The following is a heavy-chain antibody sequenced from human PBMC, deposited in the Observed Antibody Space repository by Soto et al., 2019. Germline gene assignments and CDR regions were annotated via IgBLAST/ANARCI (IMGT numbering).Heavy chain of an antibody. D-gene: IGHD6-25*01. J-gene: IGHJ5*02. CDR1: GYILPNYP. CDR3: PSVLRHFRGYGHHCFDT. V-gene: IGHV1-3*01. CDR2: INPVNDNS. Sequence: GASLKVSCQDTGYILPNYPLQWVRQAPAQGLEWMGLINPVNDNSEYYKRFKGRLTITRDASETTVYMQLSIITSKDKAMYSGPSVLRHFRGYGHHCFDTWGQGTLVTVSS.